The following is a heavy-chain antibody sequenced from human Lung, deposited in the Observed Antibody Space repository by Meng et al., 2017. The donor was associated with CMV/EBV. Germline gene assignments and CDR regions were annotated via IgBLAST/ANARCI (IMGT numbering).Heavy chain of an antibody. CDR2: INPDRGGT. Sequence: ASMKVSCKASGYTFTGYYIHWVRQAPGQGLVWMGWINPDRGGTDYPQKFQGRVTMTRDTSISTAYMELTRLTSDDTAVYYCAKAAYSSFARGGYYFDNWGQGTLVTVSS. CDR1: GYTFTGYY. D-gene: IGHD6-6*01. CDR3: AKAAYSSFARGGYYFDN. J-gene: IGHJ4*02. V-gene: IGHV1-2*02.